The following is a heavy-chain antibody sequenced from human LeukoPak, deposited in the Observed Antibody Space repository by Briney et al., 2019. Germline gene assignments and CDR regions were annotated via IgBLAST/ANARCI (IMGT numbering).Heavy chain of an antibody. V-gene: IGHV3-30-3*01. CDR2: ISYDGSNK. CDR3: AREDYSTRLAYYYYGMDV. Sequence: GRSLRLSCAASGFTFSSYAMHWVRQAPGKGLEWVAVISYDGSNKYYADSVKGRFTISRDNSKNTLYLQMNSLRAEDTAVYYCAREDYSTRLAYYYYGMDVWGQGTTVTVSS. D-gene: IGHD4-11*01. J-gene: IGHJ6*02. CDR1: GFTFSSYA.